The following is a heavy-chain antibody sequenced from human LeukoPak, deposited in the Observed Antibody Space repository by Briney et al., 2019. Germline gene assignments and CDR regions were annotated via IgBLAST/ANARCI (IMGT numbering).Heavy chain of an antibody. V-gene: IGHV4-59*01. J-gene: IGHJ5*02. Sequence: SETLSLTCTVSGGSISSYYWSRIRQPPGKGLEWIGYIYYSGSTNYNPSLKSRVTISVDTSKNQFSLKLSSVTAADTAVYYCARDRYSSIGRWFDPWGQGTLVTVSS. D-gene: IGHD2-2*01. CDR3: ARDRYSSIGRWFDP. CDR2: IYYSGST. CDR1: GGSISSYY.